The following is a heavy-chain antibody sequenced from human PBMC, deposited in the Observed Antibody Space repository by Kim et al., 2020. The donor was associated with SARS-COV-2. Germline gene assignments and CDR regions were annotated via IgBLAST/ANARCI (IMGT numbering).Heavy chain of an antibody. Sequence: SVKGRFPISRDNSKNTLYLQMNSLRAEDTAVYYCARDDCSSSSCKYGMDVWGQGTTVTVSS. CDR3: ARDDCSSSSCKYGMDV. V-gene: IGHV3-74*01. J-gene: IGHJ6*02. D-gene: IGHD2-2*01.